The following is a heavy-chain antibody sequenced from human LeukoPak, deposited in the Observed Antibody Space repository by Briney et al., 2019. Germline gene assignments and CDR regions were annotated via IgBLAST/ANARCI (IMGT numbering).Heavy chain of an antibody. J-gene: IGHJ4*02. CDR1: GGSISSSTYY. CDR3: ARDIRSAWYQAYDY. D-gene: IGHD6-19*01. V-gene: IGHV4-39*07. CDR2: FYYRGST. Sequence: SETLSLTCTVSGGSISSSTYYWGWVRQPPGKGLEWIANFYYRGSTYYNPSLKSRVTISVDTSKNQFSLKLSSVTVADTAVYYCARDIRSAWYQAYDYWGQGTLVTVSS.